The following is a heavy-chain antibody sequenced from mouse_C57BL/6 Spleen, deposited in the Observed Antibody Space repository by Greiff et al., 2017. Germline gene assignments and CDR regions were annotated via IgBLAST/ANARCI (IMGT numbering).Heavy chain of an antibody. J-gene: IGHJ1*03. CDR3: ARSDYDAPGWYFDV. V-gene: IGHV1-18*01. Sequence: VQLKESGPELVKPGASVKIPCKASGYTFTDYNMDWVKQSHGKSLEWIGDINPNNGGTNYNQKFKGKATLTVDKSSSTAYMELRSLTSEDTSVYYCARSDYDAPGWYFDVWGTGTTVTVSS. CDR2: INPNNGGT. D-gene: IGHD2-4*01. CDR1: GYTFTDYN.